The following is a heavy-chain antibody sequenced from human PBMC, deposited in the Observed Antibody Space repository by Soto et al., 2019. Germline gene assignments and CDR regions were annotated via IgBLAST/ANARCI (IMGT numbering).Heavy chain of an antibody. CDR2: IIPIFGTA. CDR3: ARSIEYSSSSGYYYYYGMDV. V-gene: IGHV1-69*13. D-gene: IGHD6-6*01. J-gene: IGHJ6*02. Sequence: GASVKVSCKASGGTFSSYAISWVRQAPGQELEWMRGIIPIFGTANYAQKFQGRVTITADESTSTAYMELSSLRSEDTAVYYCARSIEYSSSSGYYYYYGMDVWGQGTTVTVSS. CDR1: GGTFSSYA.